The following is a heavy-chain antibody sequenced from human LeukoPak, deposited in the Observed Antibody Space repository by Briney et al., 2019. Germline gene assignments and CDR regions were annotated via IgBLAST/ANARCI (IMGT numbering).Heavy chain of an antibody. CDR2: ISYDGNNK. V-gene: IGHV3-30*04. Sequence: GGSLRLSCAASGFTFSSYAMHWVRQAPGKGLEWVAVISYDGNNKYYAGSVKGRFTISRDNSKNTLDLQMSGLRVEDTAVYYCARDRAYEFDYWGQGTPVTVSS. J-gene: IGHJ4*02. CDR3: ARDRAYEFDY. CDR1: GFTFSSYA. D-gene: IGHD2-8*01.